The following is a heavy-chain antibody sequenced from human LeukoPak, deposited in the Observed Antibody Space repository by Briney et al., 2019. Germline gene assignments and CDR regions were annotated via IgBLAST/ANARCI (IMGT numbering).Heavy chain of an antibody. J-gene: IGHJ4*02. Sequence: GASVTVSFKASGYTFTNYDIHWVRQATGQGLEWMGWMNPNSGNTGYAQKFQGRVTMTRNTSISTAYMELSSLRSEDTAVYYCARTVNYYGSGSYPFDYWGQGTLVTVSS. CDR2: MNPNSGNT. CDR3: ARTVNYYGSGSYPFDY. V-gene: IGHV1-8*01. CDR1: GYTFTNYD. D-gene: IGHD3-10*01.